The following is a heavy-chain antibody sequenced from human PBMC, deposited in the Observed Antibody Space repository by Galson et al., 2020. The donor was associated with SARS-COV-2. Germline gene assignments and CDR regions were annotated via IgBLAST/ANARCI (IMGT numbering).Heavy chain of an antibody. CDR3: AREADSSSWGGWYFDL. CDR1: GFTFSSYG. V-gene: IGHV3-33*01. CDR2: IWYDGSNK. Sequence: GGSLRLSCAASGFTFSSYGMHWVRQAPGKGLEWVAVIWYDGSNKYYADSVKGRFTISRDNSKNTLYLQMNSLRAEDTAVYYCAREADSSSWGGWYFDLWGRGTLGTVSS. D-gene: IGHD6-13*01. J-gene: IGHJ2*01.